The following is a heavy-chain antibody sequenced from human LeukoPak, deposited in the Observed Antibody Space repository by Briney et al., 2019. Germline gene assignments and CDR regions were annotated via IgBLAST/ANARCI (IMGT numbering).Heavy chain of an antibody. V-gene: IGHV3-30*02. CDR1: GFTFSSYW. J-gene: IGHJ3*01. CDR2: IRSDGSIQ. CDR3: VKDASAFDF. Sequence: GGSLRLSCAASGFTFSSYWMHWVRQAPGKGLEWVSFIRSDGSIQYYSDSVEGRFTISRDNSENTLSLDMNTLRIEDTAVYFCVKDASAFDFWGQGILVTVSS.